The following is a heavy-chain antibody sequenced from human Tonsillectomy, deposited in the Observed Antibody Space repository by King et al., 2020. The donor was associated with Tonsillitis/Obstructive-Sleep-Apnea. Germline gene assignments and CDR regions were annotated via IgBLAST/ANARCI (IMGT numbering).Heavy chain of an antibody. CDR2: IYYNGDT. J-gene: IGHJ6*03. D-gene: IGHD2-21*02. CDR1: VGSISSRDYY. V-gene: IGHV4-39*01. CDR3: ARHADDSNSYYYMDV. Sequence: QLQESGPGLVKPSETLSLTCSVSVGSISSRDYYWGWIRQPPGKGLEWIASIYYNGDTYYNPSLESRVTISVDTSKNQFSLKLSSVTAADTSVYYCARHADDSNSYYYMDVWGKGTTVTVSS.